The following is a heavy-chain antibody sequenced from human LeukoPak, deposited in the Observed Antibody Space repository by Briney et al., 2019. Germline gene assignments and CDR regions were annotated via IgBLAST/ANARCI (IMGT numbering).Heavy chain of an antibody. V-gene: IGHV3-23*01. CDR3: AKDLILGAAASYYFDY. J-gene: IGHJ4*02. CDR1: GFTFSSYA. D-gene: IGHD2-15*01. Sequence: GGSLRLSCAASGFTFSSYAMSWVRQAPGKGLEWVSAISGSGGSTYYADSVKGRSTISRDNSKNTLYLQMNSLRAEDTAVYYCAKDLILGAAASYYFDYWGQGTLVTVSS. CDR2: ISGSGGST.